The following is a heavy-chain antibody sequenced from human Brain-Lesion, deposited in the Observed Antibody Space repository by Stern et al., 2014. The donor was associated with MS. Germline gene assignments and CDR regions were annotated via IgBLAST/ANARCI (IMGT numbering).Heavy chain of an antibody. V-gene: IGHV4-61*02. Sequence: QLQLQESGPGLVKPSQTLSLICTVSGDSINSDIHHWSWIRQPAGKGLEWIGRIYPRGSPNYNPSLKSRVPISIAPSKHFPLKRSSVTAADTAVYYCARDLIRGYGLDVWGQGTTVTVSS. CDR1: GDSINSDIHH. J-gene: IGHJ6*02. CDR2: IYPRGSP. CDR3: ARDLIRGYGLDV. D-gene: IGHD2-21*01.